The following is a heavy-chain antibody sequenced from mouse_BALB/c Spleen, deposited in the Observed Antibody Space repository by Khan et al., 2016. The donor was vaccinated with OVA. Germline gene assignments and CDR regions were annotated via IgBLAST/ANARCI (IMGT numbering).Heavy chain of an antibody. J-gene: IGHJ3*01. CDR3: ARGGYGGFAY. CDR1: GYTFTSYD. CDR2: MFPGDGST. V-gene: IGHV1-85*01. D-gene: IGHD2-14*01. Sequence: QVQLKQSGAELVKPGASVKLSCKASGYTFTSYDINWVRQRPEQGLEWIGWMFPGDGSTKYNENFKGKATLTTDKSSSTAYMQLSRLTSEDSGAXFCARGGYGGFAYWGQGTLGTVSA.